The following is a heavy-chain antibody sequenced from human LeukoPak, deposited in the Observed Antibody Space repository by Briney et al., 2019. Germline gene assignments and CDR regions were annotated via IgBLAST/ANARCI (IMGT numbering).Heavy chain of an antibody. Sequence: SETLSLTCANYGGPFSGFFWSWIRQPPGKGLEWMGEINDGGRTNYNPSLQSRVTIPIDTSKNQFSLKLTSVTAADTAVYYCAQASSYTEAIRYNPSWFGPWGQGTLVTVSS. CDR2: INDGGRT. CDR3: AQASSYTEAIRYNPSWFGP. J-gene: IGHJ5*02. CDR1: GGPFSGFF. V-gene: IGHV4-34*01. D-gene: IGHD3-10*01.